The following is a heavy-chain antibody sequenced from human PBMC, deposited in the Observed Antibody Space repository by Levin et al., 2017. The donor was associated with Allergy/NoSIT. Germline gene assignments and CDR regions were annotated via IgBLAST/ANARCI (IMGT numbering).Heavy chain of an antibody. CDR2: INSDGSST. V-gene: IGHV3-74*01. D-gene: IGHD5-12*01. CDR3: ARRWLREGYFDY. Sequence: GESLKISCAASGFTFSSYWMHWVRQAPGKGLVWVSRINSDGSSTSYADSVKGRFTISRDNAKNTLYLQMNSLRAEDTAVYYCARRWLREGYFDYWGQGTLVTVSS. J-gene: IGHJ4*02. CDR1: GFTFSSYW.